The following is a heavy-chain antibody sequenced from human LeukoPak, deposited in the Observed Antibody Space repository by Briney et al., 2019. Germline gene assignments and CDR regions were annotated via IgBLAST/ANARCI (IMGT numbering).Heavy chain of an antibody. Sequence: GGSLRLSCAASGFTFSNYGMHWVRQAPGKGLEWVAVISYDGSNKYFADSVKGRFTISRDNSKNTLYLQMNSLRAEDTALYYCAKEDTAISSYGLDVWGQGTTVTVSS. CDR3: AKEDTAISSYGLDV. D-gene: IGHD5-18*01. V-gene: IGHV3-30*18. CDR1: GFTFSNYG. J-gene: IGHJ6*02. CDR2: ISYDGSNK.